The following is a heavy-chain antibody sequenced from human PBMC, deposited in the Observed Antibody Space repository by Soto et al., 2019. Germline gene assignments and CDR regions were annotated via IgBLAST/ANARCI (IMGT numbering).Heavy chain of an antibody. J-gene: IGHJ4*02. V-gene: IGHV3-7*03. Sequence: EVQLVESGGALVQPGGSLRLSCAVSGFSISDYWMSWVRQTPGKGLEWVANINGGTGVRYYVDSVKGRFAISRDNTNNSLLQHMDRLRVEDTALYYCVRDTSSGWSFDHWGQGAPVIVSS. CDR1: GFSISDYW. CDR2: INGGTGVR. D-gene: IGHD6-19*01. CDR3: VRDTSSGWSFDH.